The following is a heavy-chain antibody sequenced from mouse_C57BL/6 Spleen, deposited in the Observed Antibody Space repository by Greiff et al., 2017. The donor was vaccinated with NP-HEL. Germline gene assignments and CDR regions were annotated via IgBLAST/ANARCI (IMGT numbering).Heavy chain of an antibody. V-gene: IGHV3-6*01. D-gene: IGHD1-1*01. J-gene: IGHJ2*01. CDR1: GYSITSGYY. CDR3: ASYGSSSYYFDY. Sequence: EVKLQQSGPGLVKPSHSLSLTCSVTGYSITSGYYWNWIRQFPGNKLEWMGYISYDGSNNYNPSLKNRISITRDTSKNQFFLKLNSVTTEDTATYYCASYGSSSYYFDYWGQGTTLTVSS. CDR2: ISYDGSN.